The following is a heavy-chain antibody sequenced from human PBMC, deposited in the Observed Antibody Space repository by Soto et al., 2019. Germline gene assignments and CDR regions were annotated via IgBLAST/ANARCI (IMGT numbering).Heavy chain of an antibody. J-gene: IGHJ6*02. CDR2: IYYSGST. CDR1: GGSISSGDYY. D-gene: IGHD3-3*01. Sequence: TSETLSLTCTVSGGSISSGDYYWSWIRQPPGKGLEWIGYIYYSGSTYYNPSLKSRVTISVDTSKNQFSLKLSSVTAADTAVYYCAREVSNRFLEWLHYYYGMDVWGQGTTVTVSS. V-gene: IGHV4-30-4*01. CDR3: AREVSNRFLEWLHYYYGMDV.